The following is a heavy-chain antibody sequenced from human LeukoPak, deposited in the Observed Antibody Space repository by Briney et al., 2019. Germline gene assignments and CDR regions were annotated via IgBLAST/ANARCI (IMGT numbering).Heavy chain of an antibody. D-gene: IGHD2-15*01. CDR1: GGSFSGYY. Sequence: SETLSLTCAVYGGSFSGYYWSWIRQPPGKGLEWIGEINHSGSTNYNPSLKSQVTISVDTSKNQFSLKLSSVTAADTAVYYCARDAPVALIFDYWGQGTLVTVSS. CDR3: ARDAPVALIFDY. CDR2: INHSGST. J-gene: IGHJ4*02. V-gene: IGHV4-34*01.